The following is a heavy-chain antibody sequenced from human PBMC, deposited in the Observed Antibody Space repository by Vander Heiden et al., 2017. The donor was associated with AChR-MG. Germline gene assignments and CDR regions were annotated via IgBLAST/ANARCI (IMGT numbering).Heavy chain of an antibody. CDR3: ANLDIVVVVAASLRYFDY. D-gene: IGHD2-15*01. Sequence: EVQLLESGGGLVQPGGSLRLSCAASGFTFSSYAMSWVRQAPGKGLEWVSAISGSGGSTYYADAVKGRFTISRDNSKNTLYLQMNSLRAEDTAVYYCANLDIVVVVAASLRYFDYWGQGTLVTVSS. V-gene: IGHV3-23*01. CDR1: GFTFSSYA. CDR2: ISGSGGST. J-gene: IGHJ4*02.